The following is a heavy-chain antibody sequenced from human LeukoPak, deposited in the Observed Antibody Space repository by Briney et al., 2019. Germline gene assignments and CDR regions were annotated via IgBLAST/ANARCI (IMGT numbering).Heavy chain of an antibody. CDR2: SSGSDGST. Sequence: GGSLRLSCAASGFTFSSYAMSWVRQAPGKGLEWVSASSGSDGSTHYADSVKGRFTISRDNSKNTLYLQMNSLRAEDTAVYYCAKERGYSSSSFDYWGQGTLVTVSS. V-gene: IGHV3-23*01. D-gene: IGHD6-6*01. CDR1: GFTFSSYA. CDR3: AKERGYSSSSFDY. J-gene: IGHJ4*02.